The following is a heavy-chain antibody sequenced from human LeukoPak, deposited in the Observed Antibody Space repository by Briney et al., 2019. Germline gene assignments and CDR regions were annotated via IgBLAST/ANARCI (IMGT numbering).Heavy chain of an antibody. CDR1: GFTFSSYG. Sequence: GGTLRLSCAASGFTFSSYGMSWVRQAPGKGLEWVSAISGSGGSTYYADSVKGRFTISRDNSKNTLYLQMNSLRAEDTAVYYCAKDWPLYYYGSSGYNPPYYFDYWGQGTLVTVSS. J-gene: IGHJ4*02. CDR2: ISGSGGST. CDR3: AKDWPLYYYGSSGYNPPYYFDY. V-gene: IGHV3-23*01. D-gene: IGHD3-22*01.